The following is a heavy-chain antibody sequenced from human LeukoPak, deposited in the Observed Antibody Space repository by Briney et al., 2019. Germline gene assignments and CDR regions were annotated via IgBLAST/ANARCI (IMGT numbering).Heavy chain of an antibody. CDR2: INHSGST. CDR1: GGSFSGYY. V-gene: IGHV4-34*01. Sequence: SETLSLTCAVYGGSFSGYYWSWIRQPPGKGPEWIGEINHSGSTNYNPSLKSRVTISVDTSKNQFSLKLSSVTAADTAVYHCARDGQTQTWYFDLWGRGTLVTVSS. CDR3: ARDGQTQTWYFDL. J-gene: IGHJ2*01.